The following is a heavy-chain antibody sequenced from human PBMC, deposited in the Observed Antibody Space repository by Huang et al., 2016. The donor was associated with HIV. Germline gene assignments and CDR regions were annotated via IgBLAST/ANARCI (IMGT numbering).Heavy chain of an antibody. Sequence: QVRLQESGPGLVKPSETLSLSCTVSGDSVSSHYWGWIRHPPGKGLEWLGTVCDSGTTTYNPRLKSRITISVDTSKNGFSLNITSVSAADTAMYFCVRDQGRLAVGGIDNWFDPWGQGALVTVSS. CDR1: GDSVSSHY. V-gene: IGHV4-59*02. J-gene: IGHJ5*02. CDR2: VCDSGTT. CDR3: VRDQGRLAVGGIDNWFDP. D-gene: IGHD6-19*01.